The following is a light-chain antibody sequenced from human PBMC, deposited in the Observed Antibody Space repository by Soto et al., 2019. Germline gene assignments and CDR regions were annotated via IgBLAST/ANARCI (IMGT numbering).Light chain of an antibody. CDR1: RSDVGSYNL. CDR2: EAT. CDR3: CSYAGNVV. J-gene: IGLJ2*01. Sequence: QSALTQPASVSGSPGQSITISCTGTRSDVGSYNLVSWYRQHPGKAPKLMIHEATKRPSGVSNRFSGSKSGNTASLTISELQAEDEADYYCCSYAGNVVFGGGTKLTVL. V-gene: IGLV2-23*01.